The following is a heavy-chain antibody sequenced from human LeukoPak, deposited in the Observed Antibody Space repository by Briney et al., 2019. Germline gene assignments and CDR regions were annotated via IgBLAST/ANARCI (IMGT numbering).Heavy chain of an antibody. V-gene: IGHV3-23*01. CDR2: ISGSGGST. D-gene: IGHD2-21*02. CDR3: VREDTPATANY. Sequence: GGSLRLSCAASGFTFSSYAMSWVRQAPGKGLEWVSAISGSGGSTYYADSVTGRFTISRDNSKDTLFLQMHSLRPGDTAVYYCVREDTPATANYWGQGTLVTISS. CDR1: GFTFSSYA. J-gene: IGHJ4*02.